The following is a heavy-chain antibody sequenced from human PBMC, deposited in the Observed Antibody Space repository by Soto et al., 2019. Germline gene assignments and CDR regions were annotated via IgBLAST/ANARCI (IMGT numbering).Heavy chain of an antibody. Sequence: PGGSLRLSCAASGFSFNTYAMHWVRQAPGKGLEWVAVIASDGRDKKYIDSVKGRFTVSRDYSKNTLYLQMDSLRPEDTAVYSCAKDSDVGPAVYFFDSWGLGTLVTVSS. J-gene: IGHJ4*02. CDR3: AKDSDVGPAVYFFDS. CDR1: GFSFNTYA. CDR2: IASDGRDK. V-gene: IGHV3-30*18. D-gene: IGHD2-2*01.